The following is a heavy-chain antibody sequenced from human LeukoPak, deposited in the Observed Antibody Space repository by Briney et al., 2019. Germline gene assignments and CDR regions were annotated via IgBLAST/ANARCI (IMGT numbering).Heavy chain of an antibody. V-gene: IGHV1-18*04. D-gene: IGHD3-10*01. CDR1: GYTFSGYY. J-gene: IGHJ4*02. CDR3: ARALLWFGEPSHIDY. CDR2: ITAYNDNT. Sequence: ASVKVSCKASGYTFSGYYMHWVRQAPGQGLEWMGWITAYNDNTNYAQKLQGRVTMTTDTSTSTAYMELRSLRSDDAAVYYCARALLWFGEPSHIDYWGQGTLVTASS.